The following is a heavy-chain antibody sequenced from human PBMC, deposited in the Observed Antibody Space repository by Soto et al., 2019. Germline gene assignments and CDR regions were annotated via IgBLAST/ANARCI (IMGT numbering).Heavy chain of an antibody. V-gene: IGHV4-59*01. Sequence: PSETLSLTCTVSGGSISSSYWSWIRQPPGKGLEWIGYIYYIGSTNYNPSLKSRVAISLDTSKNQFSLKLSSVTAADTAVYYCARQISSGYCSSASCSSVDYMDVWGKGTTVTVSS. CDR2: IYYIGST. CDR1: GGSISSSY. J-gene: IGHJ6*03. CDR3: ARQISSGYCSSASCSSVDYMDV. D-gene: IGHD2-2*03.